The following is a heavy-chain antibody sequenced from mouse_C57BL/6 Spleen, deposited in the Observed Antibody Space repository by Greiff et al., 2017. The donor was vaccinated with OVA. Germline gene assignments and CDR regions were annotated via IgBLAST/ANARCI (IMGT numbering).Heavy chain of an antibody. D-gene: IGHD5-1*01. V-gene: IGHV3-6*01. J-gene: IGHJ4*01. CDR1: GYSITSGYY. CDR2: ISYDGSN. CDR3: ARDWEYGYAMDY. Sequence: EVQLQESGPGLVKPSQSLSLTCSVTGYSITSGYYWNWIRQFPGNKLEWMGYISYDGSNNYNPSLKNRISITRDTSKNQFFLKLNSVTTEDTATYYCARDWEYGYAMDYWGQGTSVTVSS.